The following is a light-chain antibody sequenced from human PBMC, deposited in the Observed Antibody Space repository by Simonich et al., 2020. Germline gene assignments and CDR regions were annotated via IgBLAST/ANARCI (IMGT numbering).Light chain of an antibody. V-gene: IGLV2-11*01. Sequence: QSALSQPRSVSGSPGQSVSISCTGTSSDVGCYNYVSWYQQHPGKAPKLRIYDVSKRPSGVPDRFSGSKSGNTASLTISGLQAEDEADYYCCSYAGSYTLVFGGGTKLTVL. J-gene: IGLJ2*01. CDR1: SSDVGCYNY. CDR2: DVS. CDR3: CSYAGSYTLV.